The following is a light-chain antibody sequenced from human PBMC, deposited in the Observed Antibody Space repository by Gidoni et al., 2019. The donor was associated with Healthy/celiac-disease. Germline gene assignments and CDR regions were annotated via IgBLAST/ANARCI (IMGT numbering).Light chain of an antibody. CDR1: QSISSY. CDR3: QQSYSTPYT. CDR2: AAS. V-gene: IGKV1-39*01. J-gene: IGKJ2*01. Sequence: DIQMTQSPSALSASVGDRLTITSRASQSISSYLTWYQQKPGKAPKLLIYAASSLQSGVPSRFSGSGSGTDFTLTISSLQPEDFATYYCQQSYSTPYTFGQXTKLEIK.